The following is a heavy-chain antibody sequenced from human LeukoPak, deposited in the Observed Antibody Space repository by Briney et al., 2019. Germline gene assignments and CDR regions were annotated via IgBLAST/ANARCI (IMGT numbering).Heavy chain of an antibody. Sequence: SETLSLTCTVSGYSINSGYYWSWIRQPAGKGLEWIGRIYTSGSTNYNPSLKSRVTMSVDTSKNQFSLKLSSVTAADTAVYYCARGVPVGVPDDWFDPWGQGTLVTVSS. J-gene: IGHJ5*02. CDR1: GYSINSGYY. D-gene: IGHD1-26*01. CDR3: ARGVPVGVPDDWFDP. V-gene: IGHV4-4*07. CDR2: IYTSGST.